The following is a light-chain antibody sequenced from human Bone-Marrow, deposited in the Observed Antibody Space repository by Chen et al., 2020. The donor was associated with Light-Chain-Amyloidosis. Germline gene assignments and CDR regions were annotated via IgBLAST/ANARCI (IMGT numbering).Light chain of an antibody. CDR2: EVT. J-gene: IGLJ1*01. CDR3: SSYTITNALV. CDR1: RSDVGGYNH. Sequence: QPALTQPASVSGSPGQSITISCTGTRSDVGGYNHVSWYQQHPDKAPKLMIYEVTNRPSWVPDRCSGSKSENTASLTISGLQTEDEADYFCSSYTITNALVFGSGTRVTVL. V-gene: IGLV2-14*01.